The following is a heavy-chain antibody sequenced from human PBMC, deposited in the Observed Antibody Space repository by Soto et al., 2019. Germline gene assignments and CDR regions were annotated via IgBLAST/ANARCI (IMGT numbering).Heavy chain of an antibody. CDR2: IYHSGST. CDR1: GGSIISGGYS. D-gene: IGHD6-19*01. V-gene: IGHV4-30-2*01. CDR3: ARGGAVAGTEGFDY. Sequence: SETLSLTCAVSGGSIISGGYSWSWILQPPGKGLEWIGYIYHSGSTYYNPSLKSRVTISVDRSKNQFSLKLSSVTAADTAVYYCARGGAVAGTEGFDYWGQGTLVTVSS. J-gene: IGHJ4*02.